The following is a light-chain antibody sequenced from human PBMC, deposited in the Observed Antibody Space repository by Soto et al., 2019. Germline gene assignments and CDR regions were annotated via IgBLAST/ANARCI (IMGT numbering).Light chain of an antibody. CDR3: QQYGGSPPVT. J-gene: IGKJ2*01. CDR1: QSVRSRY. Sequence: EIVLTQSPGTLSLSPGERATLSYRASQSVRSRYLAWYQQKPGQAPRLLIYGASSRATGIPDRFSGSGSGTDFTLTITRLEPEDFAVYYCQQYGGSPPVTFGQGTKLEIK. CDR2: GAS. V-gene: IGKV3-20*01.